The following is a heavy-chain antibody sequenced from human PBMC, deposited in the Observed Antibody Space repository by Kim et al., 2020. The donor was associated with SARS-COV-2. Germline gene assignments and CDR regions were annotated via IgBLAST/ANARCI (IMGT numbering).Heavy chain of an antibody. J-gene: IGHJ5*02. V-gene: IGHV4-59*01. CDR3: ARVGGGSYNWFDP. D-gene: IGHD1-26*01. Sequence: YTPSLKRRVTIPVDTSKLQCSLRRSSVTAADTAVYYCARVGGGSYNWFDPWGQGTLVTVSS.